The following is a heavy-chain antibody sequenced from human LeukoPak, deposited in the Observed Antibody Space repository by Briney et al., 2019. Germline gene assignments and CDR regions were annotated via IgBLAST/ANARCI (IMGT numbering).Heavy chain of an antibody. D-gene: IGHD3-10*01. Sequence: GGSLRLSGAASGFTFSSYEMNWVRQAPGKGREWVSYISSSGSTKYYADFVKGRITISRDNAKKSMYLQMNSLRAEDTAVYYCARAFGSGSYSFWGQGTLVSVSS. CDR2: ISSSGSTK. CDR3: ARAFGSGSYSF. CDR1: GFTFSSYE. V-gene: IGHV3-48*03. J-gene: IGHJ4*02.